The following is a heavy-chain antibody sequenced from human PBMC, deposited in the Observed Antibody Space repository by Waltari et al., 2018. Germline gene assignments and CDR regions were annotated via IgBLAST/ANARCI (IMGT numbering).Heavy chain of an antibody. D-gene: IGHD3-10*01. V-gene: IGHV3-23*03. CDR1: GFTFNNYA. J-gene: IGHJ4*02. Sequence: EVQLLESGGGLIPPGGSLTLSCAASGFTFNNYAMNWIRQAPGKGLEWVSVIYSGGCAYYADSVKGRCTISRDNSKNTLYLQMSSLRLEDTAVYYCVKETAYGYYFDNWGQGTLVSVSS. CDR3: VKETAYGYYFDN. CDR2: IYSGGCA.